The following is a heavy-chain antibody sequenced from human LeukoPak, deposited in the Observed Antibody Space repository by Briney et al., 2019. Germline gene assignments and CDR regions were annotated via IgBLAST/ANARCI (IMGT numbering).Heavy chain of an antibody. Sequence: SEALSLTCTVSGGSISSYYWSWIRQPPGKGMGWIGCIYYSGSTNYNPSLKRRVTISIDTAKKQFSLTLTSVTPAATAVYYCASTYYYGSGSYYSGVVDAFDIWGQGTMVTVSP. J-gene: IGHJ3*02. D-gene: IGHD3-10*01. CDR3: ASTYYYGSGSYYSGVVDAFDI. CDR1: GGSISSYY. V-gene: IGHV4-59*01. CDR2: IYYSGST.